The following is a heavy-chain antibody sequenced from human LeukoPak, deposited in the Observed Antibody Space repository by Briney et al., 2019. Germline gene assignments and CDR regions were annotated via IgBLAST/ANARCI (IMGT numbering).Heavy chain of an antibody. Sequence: ASETLSLTCTVSGGSISSYYWSWIRQPPGKGLEWIGYIYYSGSTNYNPSLKSRVTISVDTSKNQFSLKLSSVTAADTAVYYCAPLAAGYWYFDLWGRGTLVTVSS. J-gene: IGHJ2*01. V-gene: IGHV4-59*08. CDR1: GGSISSYY. D-gene: IGHD6-19*01. CDR2: IYYSGST. CDR3: APLAAGYWYFDL.